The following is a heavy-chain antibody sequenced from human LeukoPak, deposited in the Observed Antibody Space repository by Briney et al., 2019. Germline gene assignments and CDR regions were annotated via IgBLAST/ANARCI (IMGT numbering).Heavy chain of an antibody. CDR1: GFSLSSYE. CDR3: AKGQTYSSGWSDY. V-gene: IGHV3-48*03. CDR2: IGRSDNIR. Sequence: GGSLRLSCAASGFSLSSYEMNWVRQAPGRGLEWISHIGRSDNIRHHADSVKGRFSISRDNAKNSLYLQMNSLRAEDTAVYYCAKGQTYSSGWSDYWGQGTLVTVSS. J-gene: IGHJ4*02. D-gene: IGHD6-19*01.